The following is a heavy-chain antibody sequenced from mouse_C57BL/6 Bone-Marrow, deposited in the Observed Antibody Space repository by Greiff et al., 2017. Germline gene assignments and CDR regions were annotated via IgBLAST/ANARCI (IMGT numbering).Heavy chain of an antibody. V-gene: IGHV3-8*01. J-gene: IGHJ2*01. CDR1: GYSITSDY. D-gene: IGHD1-1*01. CDR2: ISYSGST. CDR3: ARGKAITTPVDYFDF. Sequence: EVKLQESGPGLAKPSQTLSLTCSVTGYSITSDYWNWIRKFPGNKLEYMGYISYSGSTYYNPSLKSRISITRDTSKNRYYLQLNSVTTEDTATYYCARGKAITTPVDYFDFWGKGTTLTVSS.